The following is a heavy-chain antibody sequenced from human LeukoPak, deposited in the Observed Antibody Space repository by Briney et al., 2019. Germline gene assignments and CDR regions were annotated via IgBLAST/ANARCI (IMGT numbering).Heavy chain of an antibody. CDR3: ARVEDYYDSSINYYYYMDV. D-gene: IGHD3-22*01. Sequence: PSETLSLACTVSGGSISSHYWSWIRQPPGKGLEWIGYIYYSGSTNYNPSLKSRVTISVDTSKNQFSLKLSSVTAADTAVYYCARVEDYYDSSINYYYYMDVWGKGTTVTFSS. J-gene: IGHJ6*03. V-gene: IGHV4-59*11. CDR2: IYYSGST. CDR1: GGSISSHY.